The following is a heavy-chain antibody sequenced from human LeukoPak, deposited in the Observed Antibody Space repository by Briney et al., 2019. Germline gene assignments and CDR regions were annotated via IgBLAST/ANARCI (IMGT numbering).Heavy chain of an antibody. CDR3: ARSRIYSSAINCFPNCVDP. J-gene: IGHJ5*02. CDR1: GFSLSTSGMC. D-gene: IGHD3-22*01. Sequence: SGPTLVNPTQTLTLTCTFSGFSLSTSGMCVSWIRQPPGKALEWLARIDWDDDKYYSTSLKTRLTISKDTSKNQVVLTMTNMDPVDTATYYCARSRIYSSAINCFPNCVDPWGQGTLVTVSS. V-gene: IGHV2-70*11. CDR2: IDWDDDK.